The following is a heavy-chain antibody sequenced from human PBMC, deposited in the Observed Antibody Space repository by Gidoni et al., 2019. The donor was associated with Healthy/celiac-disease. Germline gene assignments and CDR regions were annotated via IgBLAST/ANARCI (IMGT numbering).Heavy chain of an antibody. CDR1: GYTFTGYY. D-gene: IGHD6-13*01. CDR2: INPNSGGT. V-gene: IGHV1-2*02. Sequence: QVQLVQSGAEVKKPGASVKVSCKASGYTFTGYYMHWVRQAPGQGLEWMGWINPNSGGTNYAQKFQGRVTMTRDTSISTAYMELSRLRSDDTAVYYCARDRPSYSSSWYNYYYGMDVWGQGTTVTVSS. J-gene: IGHJ6*02. CDR3: ARDRPSYSSSWYNYYYGMDV.